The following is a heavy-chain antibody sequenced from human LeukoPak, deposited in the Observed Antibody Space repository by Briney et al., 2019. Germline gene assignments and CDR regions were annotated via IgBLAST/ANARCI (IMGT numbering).Heavy chain of an antibody. CDR2: INHSGST. Sequence: PSETLSLTCAVYIGSFSGYYWSWIRQPPGKGLEWIGEINHSGSTNYNPSLKSRVTVSVDTSKNQFSLKLSSVTAADTAVYYCARDDCSSTSCYGGGFDYWGQGTLVTVSS. J-gene: IGHJ4*02. CDR1: IGSFSGYY. CDR3: ARDDCSSTSCYGGGFDY. V-gene: IGHV4-34*01. D-gene: IGHD2-2*01.